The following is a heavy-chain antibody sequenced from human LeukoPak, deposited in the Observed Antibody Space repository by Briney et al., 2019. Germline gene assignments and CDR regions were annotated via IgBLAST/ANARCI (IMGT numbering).Heavy chain of an antibody. CDR3: ARSHAYDSSGYDAFDI. J-gene: IGHJ3*02. V-gene: IGHV3-30*04. Sequence: GGSLRLSCAASGFIFSSYAMHWVRQAPGKGLEWVAVISYDGSNKYYADSVKGRFTISRDNSKNSLFLQMNSLRAEDTAVYYCARSHAYDSSGYDAFDIWGQGTMVTVS. D-gene: IGHD3-22*01. CDR1: GFIFSSYA. CDR2: ISYDGSNK.